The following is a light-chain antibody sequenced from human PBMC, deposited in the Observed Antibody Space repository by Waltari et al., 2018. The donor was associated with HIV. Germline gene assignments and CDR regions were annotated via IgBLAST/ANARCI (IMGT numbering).Light chain of an antibody. J-gene: IGLJ1*01. V-gene: IGLV1-51*02. CDR3: GTWDNSLSGSV. Sequence: QSVLTQPPSVSAAPGQNVTISCSGSSSNIGDNYVAWYHQVPGTAPKLLIYEDNKRPAGTPDRFAGSKSVTSATLGSTGLQTGDEADYYCGTWDNSLSGSVFGTGTKVTVL. CDR2: EDN. CDR1: SSNIGDNY.